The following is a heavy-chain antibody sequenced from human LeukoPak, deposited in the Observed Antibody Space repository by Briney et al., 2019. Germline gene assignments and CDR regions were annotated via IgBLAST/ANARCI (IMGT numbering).Heavy chain of an antibody. CDR3: TTGLARTYYYDSSGYYLFDY. V-gene: IGHV3-15*01. Sequence: PEGSLRLSCAASGFTFSNAWMSWVRQAPGKGLEWVGRIKSKTDGGTTDYAAPVKGRFTISRDDSKNTLYLQMNSLKTEDTAVYYCTTGLARTYYYDSSGYYLFDYWGQGTLVTVSS. D-gene: IGHD3-22*01. CDR1: GFTFSNAW. CDR2: IKSKTDGGTT. J-gene: IGHJ4*02.